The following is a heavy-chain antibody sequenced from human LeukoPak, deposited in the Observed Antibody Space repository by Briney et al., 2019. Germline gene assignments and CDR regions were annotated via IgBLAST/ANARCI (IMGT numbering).Heavy chain of an antibody. D-gene: IGHD3-10*01. J-gene: IGHJ5*02. Sequence: PSETLSLTCTVSGGSISSSSYYWGWLRQPPGKGLEWIGSIYYSGSTYYNPSLKSRVTISVDTSKNQFSLKLSSVTAADTAVYYWARPLITMVRGVMPNQNWFDPWGQGTLVTVPS. CDR2: IYYSGST. CDR1: GGSISSSSYY. V-gene: IGHV4-39*07. CDR3: ARPLITMVRGVMPNQNWFDP.